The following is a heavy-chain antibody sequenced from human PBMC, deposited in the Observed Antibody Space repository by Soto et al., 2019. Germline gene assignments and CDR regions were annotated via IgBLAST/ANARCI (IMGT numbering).Heavy chain of an antibody. D-gene: IGHD3-3*01. Sequence: QVQLVQSGAEVKKPGASVKVSCKASGYTFTSYDINWVRQATGQGLEWMGWMNPNSGNTGYAQKFQGRVTMTRNTSISTAYMELSSPRSEDTAVYYCARSRRVFWSGYLGYWGQGTLVTVSS. CDR3: ARSRRVFWSGYLGY. J-gene: IGHJ4*02. CDR1: GYTFTSYD. V-gene: IGHV1-8*01. CDR2: MNPNSGNT.